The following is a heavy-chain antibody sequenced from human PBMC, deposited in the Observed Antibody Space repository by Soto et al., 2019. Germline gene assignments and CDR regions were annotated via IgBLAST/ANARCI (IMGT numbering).Heavy chain of an antibody. D-gene: IGHD3-22*01. Sequence: EVQLVESGGGLVQPGGSLRLSCAASGFTFSSYDMHWVRQATGKGLEWVSAIGTAGDTYYPGSVKGRFTISRENAKNSLYLQMNSLRAEDTAVYYCARGWGDSSGYYYYGMDVWGQGTTVTVSS. CDR1: GFTFSSYD. CDR3: ARGWGDSSGYYYYGMDV. CDR2: IGTAGDT. V-gene: IGHV3-13*01. J-gene: IGHJ6*02.